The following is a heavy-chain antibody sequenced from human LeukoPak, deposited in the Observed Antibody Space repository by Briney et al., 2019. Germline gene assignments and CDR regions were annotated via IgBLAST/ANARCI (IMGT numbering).Heavy chain of an antibody. CDR3: ARDLSRGYSYGPFDY. V-gene: IGHV3-23*01. CDR1: GFTFSSYA. CDR2: ISGSGGST. D-gene: IGHD5-18*01. Sequence: GGSLRLSCAASGFTFSSYAMSWVRQAPGKGLEWVSAISGSGGSTYYADSVKGRFTISRDNAKNSLYLQMNSLRAEDTAVYYCARDLSRGYSYGPFDYWGQGTLVTVSS. J-gene: IGHJ4*02.